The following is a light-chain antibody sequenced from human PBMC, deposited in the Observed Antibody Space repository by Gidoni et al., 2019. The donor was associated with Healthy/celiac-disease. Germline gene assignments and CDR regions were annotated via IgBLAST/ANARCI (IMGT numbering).Light chain of an antibody. V-gene: IGKV3-11*01. Sequence: EIVLTQSLATLSLSPGERATLSCRASQSVSSYLAWYQQKPGQAPSLLIYDASNRATGIPARFSGSGSGTDFTLTISSLEPEDFAVYYCQQRSNWPPALTFGGGTKVEIK. CDR2: DAS. CDR1: QSVSSY. J-gene: IGKJ4*01. CDR3: QQRSNWPPALT.